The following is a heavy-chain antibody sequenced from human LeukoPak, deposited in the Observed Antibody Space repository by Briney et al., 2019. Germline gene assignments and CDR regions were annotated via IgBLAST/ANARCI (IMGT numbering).Heavy chain of an antibody. V-gene: IGHV3-11*06. CDR3: ARGHYGLAV. CDR1: GFTFSDHY. J-gene: IGHJ6*02. CDR2: ISTSGSST. Sequence: GGSLRLSWAASGFTFSDHYMSWIRQAPGKGLEWVSYISTSGSSTNYADSVRGRFTISRDNAKNSLYLQMNSLRAEDTAVYYCARGHYGLAVWGQGTTVTVSS.